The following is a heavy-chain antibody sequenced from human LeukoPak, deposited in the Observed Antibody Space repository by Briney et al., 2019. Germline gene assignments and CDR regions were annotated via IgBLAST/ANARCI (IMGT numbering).Heavy chain of an antibody. CDR1: GFTVSSNY. Sequence: PGGSLRLSCAASGFTVSSNYMSWVRQAPGKGLEWVSVIYSGGSTYYADSVKGRFTISRDNSKNTLYLQMNSLRAEDTAVYYCARVPALAYCGGDCSSYYFDYWGQGTLVTVSS. D-gene: IGHD2-21*02. CDR3: ARVPALAYCGGDCSSYYFDY. V-gene: IGHV3-66*01. J-gene: IGHJ4*02. CDR2: IYSGGST.